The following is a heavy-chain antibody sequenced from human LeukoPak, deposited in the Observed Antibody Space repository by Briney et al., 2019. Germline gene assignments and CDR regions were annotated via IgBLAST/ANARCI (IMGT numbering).Heavy chain of an antibody. Sequence: PGGSLRLSCAASGFTFSSYSMNWVRQAPGKGLEWVAVIAYDGSYKYYADSVKGRFTISRDNSKNTLYLQMNSLRAEDTAVYYCAKDYCEVTDSCLSYGFDYWGQGTLVTVSS. V-gene: IGHV3-30*18. J-gene: IGHJ4*02. CDR1: GFTFSSYS. CDR2: IAYDGSYK. D-gene: IGHD3-22*01. CDR3: AKDYCEVTDSCLSYGFDY.